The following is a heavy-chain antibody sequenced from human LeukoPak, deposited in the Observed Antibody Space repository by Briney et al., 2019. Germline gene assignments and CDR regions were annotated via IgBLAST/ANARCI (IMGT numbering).Heavy chain of an antibody. V-gene: IGHV1-69*05. CDR3: ARDGRNGYTDVAHFDY. Sequence: SVKVSCKASGGTFSSYAISWVRQAPGQGLEWMGGIIPIFGTANYAQKFQGRVTITTDESTSTAYMELSSLRSEDTAVYYCARDGRNGYTDVAHFDYWGQGTLVTVSS. J-gene: IGHJ4*02. D-gene: IGHD5-24*01. CDR2: IIPIFGTA. CDR1: GGTFSSYA.